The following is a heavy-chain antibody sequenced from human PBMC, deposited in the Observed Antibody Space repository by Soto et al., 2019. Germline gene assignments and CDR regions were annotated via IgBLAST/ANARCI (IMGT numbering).Heavy chain of an antibody. V-gene: IGHV3-15*01. CDR3: ITAKGRLEPPANDF. CDR1: GFTFSNAW. D-gene: IGHD6-25*01. J-gene: IGHJ4*02. Sequence: EVQLVESGGGLVKPGGSLRLSCAGSGFTFSNAWMSWVRRAPGKGLEWVGRIKSDAYGGAIDYAAPVKGRFTISRDDSKNTLFLQINNLRAEDTAVYSFITAKGRLEPPANDFWGQGTQVIVSS. CDR2: IKSDAYGGAI.